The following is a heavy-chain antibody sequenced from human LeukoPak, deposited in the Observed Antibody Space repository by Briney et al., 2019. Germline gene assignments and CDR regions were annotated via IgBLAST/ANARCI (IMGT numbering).Heavy chain of an antibody. CDR2: ISSSSSYR. CDR1: GFTFSTYW. V-gene: IGHV3-21*01. D-gene: IGHD2-15*01. CDR3: ARPSGYCSGGSCLYYFDY. Sequence: GGSLRLSCVASGFTFSTYWMSWVRPAPGKGLEWVSSISSSSSYRYYADSVKGRFTISRDNAKNSLYLQMNSLRAEDTAVYYCARPSGYCSGGSCLYYFDYWGQGTLVTVSS. J-gene: IGHJ4*02.